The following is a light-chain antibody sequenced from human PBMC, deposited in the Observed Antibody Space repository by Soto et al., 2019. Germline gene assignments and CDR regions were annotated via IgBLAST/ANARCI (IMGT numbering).Light chain of an antibody. CDR3: QQRSNRLT. V-gene: IGKV3-11*01. J-gene: IGKJ4*01. CDR1: QSVNIY. CDR2: GAS. Sequence: EIVLTQSPATLSLSPGERATLSCRASQSVNIYLAWYQQKPGQAPRLLLYGASNRATRTPARFSGSGSGTDFTLTISSLEPEDSAVYYCQQRSNRLTFGGGTKVDIK.